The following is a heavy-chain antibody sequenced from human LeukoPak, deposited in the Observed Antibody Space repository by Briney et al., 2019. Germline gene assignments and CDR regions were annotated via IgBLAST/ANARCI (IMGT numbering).Heavy chain of an antibody. V-gene: IGHV4-59*08. CDR1: GGSISSYY. CDR3: ARSSSPPPYYYYMDV. J-gene: IGHJ6*03. Sequence: SETLSLTCTVSGGSISSYYWSWIRQPPGKGLERIGYIYYSGSTNYNPSLKSRVTISVDTSKNQFSLKLSSVTAADTAVYYCARSSSPPPYYYYMDVWGKGTTVTVSS. D-gene: IGHD6-6*01. CDR2: IYYSGST.